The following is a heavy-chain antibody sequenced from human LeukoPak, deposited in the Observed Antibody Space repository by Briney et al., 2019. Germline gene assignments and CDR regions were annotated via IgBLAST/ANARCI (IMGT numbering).Heavy chain of an antibody. CDR3: ARGMNSSSSDSVAFDI. CDR2: ISSSGSTT. Sequence: GGSLRLSCAASGFTFSSYEMNWVRQAPGKGLEWVSYISSSGSTTYYADSVKGRFTISRDNAKNSLYLQMNSLRAEDTAVYYCARGMNSSSSDSVAFDIWGQGTMVTVSS. J-gene: IGHJ3*02. D-gene: IGHD6-6*01. V-gene: IGHV3-48*03. CDR1: GFTFSSYE.